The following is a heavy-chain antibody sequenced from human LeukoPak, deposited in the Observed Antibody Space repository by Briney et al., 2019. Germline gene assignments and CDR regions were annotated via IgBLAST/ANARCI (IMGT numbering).Heavy chain of an antibody. Sequence: SGPTLLNPPQTLTLTCTFSGFSLSTSGVGVGWIRQPPGKALEWLALIYWDDDKRYSPSLKSRLTITKDTSKNQVVLTMTNMDPVDTATYYCAHSRTDYGSGSYGFYYYGMDVWGKGTTVTVSS. D-gene: IGHD3-10*01. CDR2: IYWDDDK. J-gene: IGHJ6*04. CDR3: AHSRTDYGSGSYGFYYYGMDV. CDR1: GFSLSTSGVG. V-gene: IGHV2-5*02.